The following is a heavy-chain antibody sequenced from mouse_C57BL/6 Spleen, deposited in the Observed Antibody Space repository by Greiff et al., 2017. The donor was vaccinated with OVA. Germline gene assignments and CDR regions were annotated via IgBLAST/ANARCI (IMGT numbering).Heavy chain of an antibody. CDR3: AREGGYYYGSSPYYYAMDY. CDR1: GYSFTDYN. Sequence: EVQLVESGPELVKPGASVKISCKASGYSFTDYNMNWVKQSNGKSLEWIGVINPNYGTTSSNQKFKGKATLTVDQSSSKAYMQLNSLTSEDSAVYYCAREGGYYYGSSPYYYAMDYWGQGTSVTVSS. CDR2: INPNYGTT. D-gene: IGHD1-1*01. J-gene: IGHJ4*01. V-gene: IGHV1-39*01.